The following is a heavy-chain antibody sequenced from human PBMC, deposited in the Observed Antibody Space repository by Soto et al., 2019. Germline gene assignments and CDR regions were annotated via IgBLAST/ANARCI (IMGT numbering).Heavy chain of an antibody. V-gene: IGHV4-59*01. Sequence: SETLSLTCTVSGDSMSAYSWSWVRQPPGKGLEWIGNIHYNGNTKYSPSLKSRVTMSVDTSKNHFSLRLISVTAADTAIYFCARGGNLGRWLQPLDFWGQGTLVTVSS. D-gene: IGHD5-12*01. CDR3: ARGGNLGRWLQPLDF. CDR2: IHYNGNT. J-gene: IGHJ4*02. CDR1: GDSMSAYS.